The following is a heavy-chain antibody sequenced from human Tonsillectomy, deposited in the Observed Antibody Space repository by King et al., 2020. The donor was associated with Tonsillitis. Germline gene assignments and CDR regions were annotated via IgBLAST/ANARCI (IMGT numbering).Heavy chain of an antibody. J-gene: IGHJ4*02. CDR1: GFIFSSYG. D-gene: IGHD6-13*01. Sequence: QLVQSGGGVVQPGGSLRLSCAASGFIFSSYGMHWVRQAPGKGLEWVAFMRYDGTDKYYAESVKGRFTNSRDNSKKTLYLQTNSLRAEDTAVYYCAKPLTAAVGTGVDFWRQGTLVTVSS. CDR3: AKPLTAAVGTGVDF. CDR2: MRYDGTDK. V-gene: IGHV3-30*02.